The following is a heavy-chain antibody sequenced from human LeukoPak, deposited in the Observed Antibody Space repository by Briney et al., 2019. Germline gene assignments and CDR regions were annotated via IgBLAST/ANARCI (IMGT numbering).Heavy chain of an antibody. J-gene: IGHJ2*01. CDR2: IRYDGNNK. Sequence: GGSLRLSCAASGFTFSSYGMHWVRQAPGKGLEWVANIRYDGNNKYYADSVKGRFTISRDNSKNTLYLQMNSLRAEDTAVYYCAKDTASSWWYFDLWGRGTLVTVSS. D-gene: IGHD5-18*01. CDR3: AKDTASSWWYFDL. V-gene: IGHV3-30*02. CDR1: GFTFSSYG.